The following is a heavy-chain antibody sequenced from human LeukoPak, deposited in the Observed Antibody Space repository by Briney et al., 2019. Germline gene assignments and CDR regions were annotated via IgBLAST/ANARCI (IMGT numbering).Heavy chain of an antibody. D-gene: IGHD3-9*01. J-gene: IGHJ3*02. CDR3: ARFHFYDILTGYYGAFDI. Sequence: GASVKVSCKASGYTFTSYGISWVRQAPGQGLEWMGWISAYNGNTNYAQKLQGRVTMTTDTTTSTAYMELRSLRSDDTAGYYSARFHFYDILTGYYGAFDIWGQGKMVTVSS. V-gene: IGHV1-18*01. CDR2: ISAYNGNT. CDR1: GYTFTSYG.